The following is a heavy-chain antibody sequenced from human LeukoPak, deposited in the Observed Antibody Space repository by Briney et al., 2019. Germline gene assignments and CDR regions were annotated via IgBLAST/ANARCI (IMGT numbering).Heavy chain of an antibody. D-gene: IGHD5-24*01. CDR3: ARHGRMGTINPSY. CDR1: GFTFSSYG. CDR2: IWYDGSNK. V-gene: IGHV3-33*01. J-gene: IGHJ4*02. Sequence: PGRSLRLSCAASGFTFSSYGMHWVRQAPGKGLEWVAVIWYDGSNKYYGDSVKGRFTISRDNSKKTLYLQMNSLRVEDTAVYYCARHGRMGTINPSYWGQGTLVTVSS.